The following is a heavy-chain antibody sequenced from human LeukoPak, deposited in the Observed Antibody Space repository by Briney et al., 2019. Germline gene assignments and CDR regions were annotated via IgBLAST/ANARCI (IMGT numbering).Heavy chain of an antibody. CDR3: AKDRAGNSWNFDY. Sequence: GGSLRLSCEASGFSFSDYDMHWVRQAPGKGLEWVSFIRKDGINTNYVDSVKGRFTISRDTSNNMVYLHMNSLKSEDMAVYYCAKDRAGNSWNFDYWGQGILVAVSS. V-gene: IGHV3-30*02. J-gene: IGHJ4*02. CDR2: IRKDGINT. CDR1: GFSFSDYD. D-gene: IGHD6-13*01.